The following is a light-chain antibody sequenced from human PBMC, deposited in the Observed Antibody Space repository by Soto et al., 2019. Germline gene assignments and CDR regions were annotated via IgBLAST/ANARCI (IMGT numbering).Light chain of an antibody. CDR3: QQYGSSPRT. CDR1: QSVNSY. V-gene: IGKV3-15*01. CDR2: TAS. J-gene: IGKJ1*01. Sequence: EIVMTQSPVTVSVSPGERATLSCKASQSVNSYLAWYQQKPGQSPRLLIYTASNRATGVPARFSGSGSGTQFTLTINSLQSEDFAVYYCQQYGSSPRTFGQGTKVEIK.